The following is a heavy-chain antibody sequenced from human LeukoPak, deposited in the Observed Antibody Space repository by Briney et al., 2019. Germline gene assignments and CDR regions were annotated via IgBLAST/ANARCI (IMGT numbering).Heavy chain of an antibody. D-gene: IGHD6-19*01. V-gene: IGHV1-46*03. Sequence: ASVKVSCKASGYTFTSHYMHWVRQAPGQGLEWMGIINPSGGSTSYAQKFQGRVTMTRDTSTSTVYMELSSLRSEDTAVYYCARDLDGIAVAGTNGLGFFDYWGQGTLVTVSS. CDR3: ARDLDGIAVAGTNGLGFFDY. CDR2: INPSGGST. CDR1: GYTFTSHY. J-gene: IGHJ4*02.